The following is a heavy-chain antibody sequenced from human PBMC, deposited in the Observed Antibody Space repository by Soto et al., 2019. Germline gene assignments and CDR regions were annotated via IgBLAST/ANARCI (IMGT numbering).Heavy chain of an antibody. CDR1: GFTFRNYA. D-gene: IGHD3-16*01. CDR3: AKGGTLRADAMDV. V-gene: IGHV3-23*01. CDR2: ISGTGGST. J-gene: IGHJ6*02. Sequence: EVQLLESGGGLIQPGGSLRLSCAASGFTFRNYAMTWVRQAPGKGLAWVSSISGTGGSTYYADSVKGRFTISRDNSKNTLYLQMNSLRADDTAVYYCAKGGTLRADAMDVWGQETTVTVSS.